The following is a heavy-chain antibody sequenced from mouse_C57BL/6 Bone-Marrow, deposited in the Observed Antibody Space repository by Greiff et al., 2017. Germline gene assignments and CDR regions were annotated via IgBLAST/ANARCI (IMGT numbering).Heavy chain of an antibody. J-gene: IGHJ2*01. CDR1: GYTFTSYT. CDR2: INPSSGYT. V-gene: IGHV1-4*01. CDR3: ARLGSSPVDY. Sequence: VQLQQSGAELARPGASVKMSCKASGYTFTSYTMHWVKQMPGQGLEWIGYINPSSGYTKYNQKFKDKATLTADKSSSTAYMQLSILTSEDSAVYYCARLGSSPVDYWGQGTTLTVSS. D-gene: IGHD1-3*01.